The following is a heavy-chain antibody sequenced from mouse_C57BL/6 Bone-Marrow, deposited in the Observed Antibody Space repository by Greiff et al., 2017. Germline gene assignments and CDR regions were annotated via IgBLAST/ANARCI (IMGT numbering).Heavy chain of an antibody. CDR3: ARSGNWDVCWYFDV. D-gene: IGHD4-1*01. CDR2: IYPRDGST. CDR1: GYTFTSYD. J-gene: IGHJ1*03. Sequence: VKLMESGPELVKPGASVKLSCKASGYTFTSYDINWVKQRPGQGLEWIGWIYPRDGSTKYNEKFKGKATLTVDTSSSTAYMELHSLTSEDSAVYFCARSGNWDVCWYFDVWGTGTTVTVSS. V-gene: IGHV1-85*01.